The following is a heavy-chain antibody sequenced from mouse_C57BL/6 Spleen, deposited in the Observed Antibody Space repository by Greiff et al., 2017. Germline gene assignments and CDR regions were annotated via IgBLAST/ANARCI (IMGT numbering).Heavy chain of an antibody. CDR2: INYDGSST. CDR1: GFTFSDYY. Sequence: EVQRVESEGGLVQPGSSMKLSCTASGFTFSDYYMAWVRQVPEKGLEWVANINYDGSSTYYLDSLKSRFIISRDNAKNILYLQMSSLKSEDTATYYCARERGYYDYGYYAMDYWGQGTSVTVSS. D-gene: IGHD2-4*01. J-gene: IGHJ4*01. CDR3: ARERGYYDYGYYAMDY. V-gene: IGHV5-16*01.